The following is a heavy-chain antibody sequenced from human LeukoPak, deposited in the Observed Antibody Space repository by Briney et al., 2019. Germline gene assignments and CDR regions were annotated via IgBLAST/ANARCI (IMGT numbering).Heavy chain of an antibody. CDR2: INPSGGFT. J-gene: IGHJ4*02. D-gene: IGHD2-21*02. CDR1: GFSFTSYY. V-gene: IGHV1-46*01. CDR3: ARPHCGGDCYHFDY. Sequence: ASVKVSCKTSGFSFTSYYFHWVRQAPGQGLEWMGIINPSGGFTSYAQKFQGRVAMTRDKSTSTIYIDLSSLRSDDTAVYYCARPHCGGDCYHFDYWGQGTLVTVSS.